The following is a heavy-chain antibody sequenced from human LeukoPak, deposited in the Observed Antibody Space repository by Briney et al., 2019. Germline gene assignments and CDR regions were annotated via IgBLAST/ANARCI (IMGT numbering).Heavy chain of an antibody. Sequence: SQTLSLTCTVSGGSISSGDYYWSWIRQPPGKGLEWIGYIYYSGSTYYNPSLKSRVTISVDTSKNQFSLKLSSVTAADTAVYYCARERGDYDKSWLDPWGQGTLVTVSS. J-gene: IGHJ5*02. V-gene: IGHV4-30-4*08. D-gene: IGHD4-17*01. CDR3: ARERGDYDKSWLDP. CDR1: GGSISSGDYY. CDR2: IYYSGST.